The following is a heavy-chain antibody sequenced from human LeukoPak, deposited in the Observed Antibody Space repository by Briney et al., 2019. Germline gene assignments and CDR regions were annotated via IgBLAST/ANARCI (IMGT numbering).Heavy chain of an antibody. J-gene: IGHJ5*02. Sequence: SETLSLTCTVSGGSISSYYWSWIRQPPGKGLEWIGYIYYSGSTNYNPSLKSRATISVDTSKNQFSLKLSTVTAADTAVYYCARGSSSWFNWFDPWGQGTLVTVSS. CDR2: IYYSGST. D-gene: IGHD6-13*01. CDR3: ARGSSSWFNWFDP. CDR1: GGSISSYY. V-gene: IGHV4-59*01.